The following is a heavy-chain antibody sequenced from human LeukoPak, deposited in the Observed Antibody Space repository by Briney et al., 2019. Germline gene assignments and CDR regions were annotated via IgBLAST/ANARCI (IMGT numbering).Heavy chain of an antibody. Sequence: GGSLRLSCAASGFTFSSYAMHWVRQAPGKGLEWVAVISYDGSNKYYADSVKGRFTISRDNSKNTLYLQVNSLRAEDTAVYYCARDIQTTVSYYFDYWGQGTLVTVSS. V-gene: IGHV3-30-3*01. CDR3: ARDIQTTVSYYFDY. J-gene: IGHJ4*02. D-gene: IGHD4-17*01. CDR2: ISYDGSNK. CDR1: GFTFSSYA.